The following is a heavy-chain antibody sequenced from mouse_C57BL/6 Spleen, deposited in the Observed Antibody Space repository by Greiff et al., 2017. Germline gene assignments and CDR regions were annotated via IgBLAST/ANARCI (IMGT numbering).Heavy chain of an antibody. J-gene: IGHJ1*03. CDR1: GFTFSDYG. V-gene: IGHV5-17*01. CDR3: ARELLWYFDV. D-gene: IGHD2-1*01. CDR2: ISSGSSTI. Sequence: EVKLVDSGGGLVKPGGSLKLSCAASGFTFSDYGMHWVRQAPEKGLEWVAYISSGSSTIYYADTVKGRFTISRDNAENTLFLQMTSLRSEDTAVYYCARELLWYFDVWGTGTTVTVSS.